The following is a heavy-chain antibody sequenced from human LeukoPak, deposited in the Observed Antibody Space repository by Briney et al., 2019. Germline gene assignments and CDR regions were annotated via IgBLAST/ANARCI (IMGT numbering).Heavy chain of an antibody. J-gene: IGHJ6*03. Sequence: PGGSLRLSCAASGFTFSYYGMSWVRQAPGKGLEWVSSISGSGDATYYADSVKGRFTISRDNAKNSLYLQMNSLRAEDTAIYYCAKDGNAHAYYFYHTDVWGKGTTVTVSS. CDR2: ISGSGDAT. V-gene: IGHV3-23*01. CDR1: GFTFSYYG. CDR3: AKDGNAHAYYFYHTDV. D-gene: IGHD4-23*01.